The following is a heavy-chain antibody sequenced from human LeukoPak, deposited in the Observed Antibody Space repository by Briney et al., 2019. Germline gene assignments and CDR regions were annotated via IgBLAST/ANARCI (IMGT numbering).Heavy chain of an antibody. V-gene: IGHV4-39*01. Sequence: SETLSLTCTVSGGSISSSSSYWGWIRQPPGKGLEWIGSIYYSGSTYYNPSLKSRVTISVDTSKNQFSLKLSSVTAADTAVYYCARYDASWELLRFFDYWGQGTLVTVSS. CDR1: GGSISSSSSY. CDR2: IYYSGST. J-gene: IGHJ4*02. CDR3: ARYDASWELLRFFDY. D-gene: IGHD1-26*01.